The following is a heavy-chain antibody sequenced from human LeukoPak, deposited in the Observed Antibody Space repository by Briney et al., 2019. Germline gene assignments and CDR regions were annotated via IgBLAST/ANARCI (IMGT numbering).Heavy chain of an antibody. D-gene: IGHD3-10*01. V-gene: IGHV4-31*03. CDR2: IYYSGST. CDR3: AGGYYGSGSYILYYYYGMDV. J-gene: IGHJ6*02. CDR1: GGSISSGGYY. Sequence: SQTLSLTCTVSGGSISSGGYYWSWIRQHPGKGLEWIGYIYYSGSTYYNPSLKSRVTISVDTSKNQFSLKLSSVTAADTAVYYCAGGYYGSGSYILYYYYGMDVWGQGTTVTVSS.